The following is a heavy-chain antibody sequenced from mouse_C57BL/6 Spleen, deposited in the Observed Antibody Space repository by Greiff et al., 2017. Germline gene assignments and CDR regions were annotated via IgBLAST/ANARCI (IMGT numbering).Heavy chain of an antibody. J-gene: IGHJ1*03. V-gene: IGHV1-53*01. CDR2: INPSNGGT. Sequence: QVQLKQSGTELVKPGASVKLSCKASGYPFTSYWMHWLKQSIGQGLEWIGIINPSNGGTTYNEKFKSKATLTVDKSSSTAYMQLSSLTSEDSAVYYCARGDYYGSSYWYFDVWGTGTTVTVSS. D-gene: IGHD1-1*01. CDR1: GYPFTSYW. CDR3: ARGDYYGSSYWYFDV.